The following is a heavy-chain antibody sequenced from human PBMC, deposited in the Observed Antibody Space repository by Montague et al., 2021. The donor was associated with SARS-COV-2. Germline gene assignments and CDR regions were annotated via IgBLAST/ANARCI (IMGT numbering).Heavy chain of an antibody. Sequence: SETLSLTCTVSGGSISSYYRSWIRQPPGKGLEWIGYIYYSGSTNYNPSLKSRVTISVGTSENQFSLKLSSVTAADTAVYYCARRSLGYCSGGSCYSAFDPWGQGTLVTVSS. V-gene: IGHV4-59*01. D-gene: IGHD2-15*01. CDR1: GGSISSYY. J-gene: IGHJ5*02. CDR3: ARRSLGYCSGGSCYSAFDP. CDR2: IYYSGST.